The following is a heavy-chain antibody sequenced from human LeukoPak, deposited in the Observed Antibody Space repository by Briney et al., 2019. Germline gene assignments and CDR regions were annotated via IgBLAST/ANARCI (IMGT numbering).Heavy chain of an antibody. CDR2: ISYDGSNK. CDR1: GFTFSSYA. V-gene: IGHV3-30*04. Sequence: PGGSLRLSCAASGFTFSSYAMHWVRQAPGKGLEWVAVISYDGSNKYYADSVKGRFTISRDNSKNTLYLQMNSLRAEDTAAHYCARSIAVAEPGQVWGQGTLVTVSS. D-gene: IGHD6-19*01. CDR3: ARSIAVAEPGQV. J-gene: IGHJ4*02.